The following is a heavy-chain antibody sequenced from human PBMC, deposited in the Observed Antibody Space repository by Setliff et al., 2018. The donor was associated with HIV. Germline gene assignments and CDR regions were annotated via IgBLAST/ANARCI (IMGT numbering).Heavy chain of an antibody. CDR2: IYHSGTI. Sequence: SETLSLTCAVSGASISSTNWWTWVRQSPVEGLEWIGEIYHSGTIYYNPSLKSRVTISLDKSNNQFSLNLRSVTAADTAVYYWASSRGFYALPSWGQGTLVTVSS. CDR3: ASSRGFYALPS. CDR1: GASISSTNW. D-gene: IGHD3-22*01. V-gene: IGHV4-4*02. J-gene: IGHJ5*02.